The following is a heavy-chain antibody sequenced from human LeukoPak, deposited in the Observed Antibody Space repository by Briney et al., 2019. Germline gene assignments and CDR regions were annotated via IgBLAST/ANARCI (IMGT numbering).Heavy chain of an antibody. CDR1: GFIFSNYG. D-gene: IGHD6-19*01. J-gene: IGHJ4*02. CDR3: ARLLAAPTPDY. CDR2: IKQDGSEK. Sequence: GGSLRLSCAASGFIFSNYGMSWVRQAPGKGLEWVANIKQDGSEKYYVDSVKGRFTISRDNAKNSLYLQMNSLRAEDTAVYYCARLLAAPTPDYWGQGTLVTVSS. V-gene: IGHV3-7*01.